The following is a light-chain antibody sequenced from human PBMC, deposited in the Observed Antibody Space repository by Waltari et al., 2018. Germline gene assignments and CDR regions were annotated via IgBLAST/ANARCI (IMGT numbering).Light chain of an antibody. V-gene: IGKV3-15*01. J-gene: IGKJ3*01. CDR2: GAS. Sequence: EIVMTQSPATLSVSPGERATLSCRASPSISSNLAWYQQKPGQPPRLLIYGASTRATGIPARFSGSGSGTEFTLTISSLQSEDFAVYYCQQYNNWPLFFGPGTKVDIK. CDR3: QQYNNWPLF. CDR1: PSISSN.